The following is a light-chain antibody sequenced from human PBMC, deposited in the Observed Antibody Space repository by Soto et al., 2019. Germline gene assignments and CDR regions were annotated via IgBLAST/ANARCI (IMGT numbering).Light chain of an antibody. CDR1: QDIRNY. CDR3: QQYDNLFLT. CDR2: DAS. V-gene: IGKV1-33*01. Sequence: DIQMTQSPSSLSASVGDRVTITCQASQDIRNYLNWYQYKPGKTPKLLIYDASNLGTGVPSRFSGRGSGTDFTFTISGLQPEDVATYYFQQYDNLFLTFGPGTKVDIK. J-gene: IGKJ3*01.